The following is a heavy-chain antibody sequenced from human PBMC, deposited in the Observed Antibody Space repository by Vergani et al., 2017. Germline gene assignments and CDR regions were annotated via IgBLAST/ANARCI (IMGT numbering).Heavy chain of an antibody. CDR3: ARGVYCSSXSCYLTTGSRWFDP. Sequence: QVQLQQWGAGLLKPSETLALTCAVYGGSFNSYYWNWIRQPPGKGLEWIGEINHSGSTNYNPSLKSRVTISVDTSKNQFSLKLSSVTAADTAVYYCARGVYCSSXSCYLTTGSRWFDPWGQGTLVTVSS. CDR2: INHSGST. D-gene: IGHD2-2*01. J-gene: IGHJ5*02. V-gene: IGHV4-34*01. CDR1: GGSFNSYY.